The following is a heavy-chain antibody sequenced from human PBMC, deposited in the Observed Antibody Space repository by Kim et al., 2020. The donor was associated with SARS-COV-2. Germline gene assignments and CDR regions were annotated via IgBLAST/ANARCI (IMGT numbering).Heavy chain of an antibody. CDR1: GGSFSGYY. Sequence: SETLSLTCAVYGGSFSGYYWSWIRQPPGKGLEWIGEINHSGSTNYNPSLKSRVTISVDTSKNQFSLKLSSVTAADTAVYYCARGRGIAAAGGYSSGWSTRRARWWFDYWGQGTLVTVSS. CDR3: ARGRGIAAAGGYSSGWSTRRARWWFDY. CDR2: INHSGST. V-gene: IGHV4-34*01. D-gene: IGHD6-19*01. J-gene: IGHJ4*02.